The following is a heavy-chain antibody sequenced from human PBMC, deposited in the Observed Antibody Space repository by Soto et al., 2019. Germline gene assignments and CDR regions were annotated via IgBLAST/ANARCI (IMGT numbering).Heavy chain of an antibody. D-gene: IGHD2-2*01. CDR1: GYTFTSYG. CDR3: AREDCSSTSCSVNLFDS. V-gene: IGHV1-18*01. CDR2: ISAYNGNT. J-gene: IGHJ5*01. Sequence: GASVKVSCKASGYTFTSYGISWVRQAPGQGLEWMGWISAYNGNTNYAQKLQGRVTMTTDTSTSTAYMELRSLRSDDTAVYYCAREDCSSTSCSVNLFDSSGQGSLVIVSS.